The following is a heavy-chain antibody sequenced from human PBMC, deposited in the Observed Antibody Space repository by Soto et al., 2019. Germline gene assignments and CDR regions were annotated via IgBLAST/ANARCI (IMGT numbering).Heavy chain of an antibody. D-gene: IGHD2-21*01. CDR3: TRGLRRYYYYGMDV. CDR2: INHSGST. V-gene: IGHV4-34*01. CDR1: GGSFSGYY. J-gene: IGHJ6*02. Sequence: QVQLQQWGAGLLKPSETLSLTCAVYGGSFSGYYWSWIHQPPGKGLEWIGEINHSGSTNHNPSLKSRVTISVDTSKNQFSLKLSSVTAADTAVYYCTRGLRRYYYYGMDVWGQGTTVTVSS.